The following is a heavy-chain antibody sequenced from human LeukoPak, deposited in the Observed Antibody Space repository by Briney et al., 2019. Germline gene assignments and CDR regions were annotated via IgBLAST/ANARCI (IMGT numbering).Heavy chain of an antibody. Sequence: PSETLSLTCTVSGGSISSYYWSWIRQPPGKGLEWIGYIYYSGSTNYNPSLKSRVTISVDTSKNQFSLKLSSVTAADTAVYYCARDYYDSSGYYDYWGQGTLVTDSS. CDR3: ARDYYDSSGYYDY. V-gene: IGHV4-59*01. CDR2: IYYSGST. D-gene: IGHD3-22*01. J-gene: IGHJ4*02. CDR1: GGSISSYY.